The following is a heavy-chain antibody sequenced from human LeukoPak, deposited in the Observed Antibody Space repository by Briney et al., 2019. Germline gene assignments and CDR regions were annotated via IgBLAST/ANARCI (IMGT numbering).Heavy chain of an antibody. J-gene: IGHJ3*02. CDR1: GFTFSSYA. Sequence: GGSLRLSCAASGFTFSSYAMHWVRQAPGKGLEWVAVTSYDGSNKYYADSVKGRFTISRDNSKNTLYLQMNSLRAEDTAVYYCAREGVPVATIRVHAFDIWGQGTMVTVSS. D-gene: IGHD5-12*01. CDR3: AREGVPVATIRVHAFDI. V-gene: IGHV3-30*04. CDR2: TSYDGSNK.